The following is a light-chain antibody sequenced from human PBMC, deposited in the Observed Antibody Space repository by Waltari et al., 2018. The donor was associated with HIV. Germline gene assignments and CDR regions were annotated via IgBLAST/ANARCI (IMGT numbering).Light chain of an antibody. CDR2: DVS. CDR3: KSKTSSSTPCV. V-gene: IGLV2-14*03. CDR1: SSDVGGYNS. Sequence: QSALTQPASVSGSPGQSITISCTGTSSDVGGYNSVAWYQQHPGKAPKLIIYDVSNLPAGVPYRVSGSKSGNTASLTISGLHAEDEADYYCKSKTSSSTPCVFGTGTKVTVL. J-gene: IGLJ1*01.